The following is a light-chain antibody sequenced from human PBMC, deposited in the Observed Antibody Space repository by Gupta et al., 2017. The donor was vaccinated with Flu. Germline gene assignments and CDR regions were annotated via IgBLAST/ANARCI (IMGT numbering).Light chain of an antibody. V-gene: IGKV1-39*01. Sequence: DIQLTQSPSSLSASVGDRVTITCRASQSIARYLNWYQFTPGRAPKLLIYSASSLQSGVPSRFSGSGSGTDFTLTISRLQPEDFATYYCQLSYSTLAFGQGTKVEIK. J-gene: IGKJ1*01. CDR1: QSIARY. CDR3: QLSYSTLA. CDR2: SAS.